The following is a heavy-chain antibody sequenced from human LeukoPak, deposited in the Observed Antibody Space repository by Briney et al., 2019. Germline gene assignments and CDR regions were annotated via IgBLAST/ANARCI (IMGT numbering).Heavy chain of an antibody. CDR1: GFTCSNYW. Sequence: GGSLRLSCAASGFTCSNYWMSWVRQAPGKGLEWVANIRQDGNEKYYVGSVRGRFTISRDNAKNSLYLQMNSLRAEDTAVYYCARHYDILTGTFPYYWGQGTLVTVSS. J-gene: IGHJ4*02. D-gene: IGHD3-9*01. CDR2: IRQDGNEK. CDR3: ARHYDILTGTFPYY. V-gene: IGHV3-7*03.